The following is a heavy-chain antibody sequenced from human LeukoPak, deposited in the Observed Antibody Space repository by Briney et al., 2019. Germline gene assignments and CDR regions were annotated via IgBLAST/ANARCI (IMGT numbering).Heavy chain of an antibody. Sequence: SDTLSLPCTVSVGSISSSSYYCGWIRQPPAKGLQWIGSIYHSGSTHYNPSLKSRVTISQDTYKNQISMKLTSVPAADTAVYYCAREGGSSPWSRDYFYMDVWGKGTTVTVSS. CDR2: IYHSGST. CDR3: AREGGSSPWSRDYFYMDV. CDR1: VGSISSSSYY. J-gene: IGHJ6*03. V-gene: IGHV4-39*07. D-gene: IGHD6-13*01.